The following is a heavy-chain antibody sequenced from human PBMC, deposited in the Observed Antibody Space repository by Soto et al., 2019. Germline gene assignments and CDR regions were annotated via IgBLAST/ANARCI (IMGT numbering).Heavy chain of an antibody. CDR2: IRSKAYGGTT. CDR3: TRGRPLGRLPVWGYYYYMDV. V-gene: IGHV3-49*03. J-gene: IGHJ6*03. D-gene: IGHD3-16*01. Sequence: GGSLRLSCTASGFTFGDYAMSWFRQAPGKGLEWVGFIRSKAYGGTTEYAASVKGRFTISRDDSKSIAYLQMNSLKTEDTAVYYCTRGRPLGRLPVWGYYYYMDVWGKGTTVTVSS. CDR1: GFTFGDYA.